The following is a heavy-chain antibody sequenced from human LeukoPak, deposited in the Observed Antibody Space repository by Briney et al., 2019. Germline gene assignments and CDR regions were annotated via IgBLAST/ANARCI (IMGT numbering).Heavy chain of an antibody. CDR1: GFTFSSYS. J-gene: IGHJ4*02. CDR2: ISSSSSYI. CDR3: ARDPQYCSGGSCYSFDY. Sequence: GGSLRLSRAASGFTFSSYSMNWVRQAPGKGLEWVSSISSSSSYIYYADSVKGRFTISRDNSKNSLYLQMNSLRAEDTAVYYCARDPQYCSGGSCYSFDYWGQGTLVTVSS. V-gene: IGHV3-21*01. D-gene: IGHD2-15*01.